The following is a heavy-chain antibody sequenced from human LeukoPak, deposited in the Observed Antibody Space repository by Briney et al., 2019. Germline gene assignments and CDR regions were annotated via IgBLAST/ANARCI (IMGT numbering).Heavy chain of an antibody. Sequence: SETLSLTCTVSGGSISSYYWSWIRQPPGKGLEWIGYIYYSGSTNYNPSLKSRVTISVDTSKNQFSLKLSSVTAEDTAVYYCAREEDYCSGGSCQVAFDIWGQGTMVTVSS. CDR1: GGSISSYY. CDR3: AREEDYCSGGSCQVAFDI. V-gene: IGHV4-59*01. D-gene: IGHD2-15*01. J-gene: IGHJ3*02. CDR2: IYYSGST.